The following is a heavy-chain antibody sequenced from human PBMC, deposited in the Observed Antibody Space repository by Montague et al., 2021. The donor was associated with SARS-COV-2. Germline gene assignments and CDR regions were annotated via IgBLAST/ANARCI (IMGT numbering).Heavy chain of an antibody. Sequence: SLRLSCAASGFNFRTYGMHWVRQAPGKGLEWVAVIWYDGSNKDYADSVKGRFTISRDNFLNTLYLLMNNLRAEDTAVYYCARDGSLVRGGYFNYDMDVWGQGTTVTVS. CDR1: GFNFRTYG. CDR3: ARDGSLVRGGYFNYDMDV. D-gene: IGHD3-10*01. CDR2: IWYDGSNK. J-gene: IGHJ6*02. V-gene: IGHV3-33*01.